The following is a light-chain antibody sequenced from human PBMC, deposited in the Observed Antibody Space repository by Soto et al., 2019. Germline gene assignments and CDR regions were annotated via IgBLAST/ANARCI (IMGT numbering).Light chain of an antibody. V-gene: IGKV3-20*01. CDR2: GVS. Sequence: EIVMTQSPATLSVSPGERATLSCRASQSVSSNLAWYQQKPGQAPRLLIYGVSSRATGIPDRFSGSGSGTDFTLTITRLEPEDFAVYYCKQYGSSPPTFGGGTKVDIK. J-gene: IGKJ4*01. CDR3: KQYGSSPPT. CDR1: QSVSSN.